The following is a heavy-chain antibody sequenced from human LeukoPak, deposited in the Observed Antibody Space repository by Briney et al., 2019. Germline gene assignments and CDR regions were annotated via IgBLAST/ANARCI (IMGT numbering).Heavy chain of an antibody. Sequence: GGSLRLSCAASGFTFSSYWMSWVRQAPGKGLEWVANIKQDGSEKYYVDSVKGRFTISRDNAKNSLYLQMNSLKTEDTAVYYCTTDLDIVVVVAATPPDYWGQGTLVTVSS. CDR2: IKQDGSEK. CDR1: GFTFSSYW. D-gene: IGHD2-15*01. J-gene: IGHJ4*02. V-gene: IGHV3-7*03. CDR3: TTDLDIVVVVAATPPDY.